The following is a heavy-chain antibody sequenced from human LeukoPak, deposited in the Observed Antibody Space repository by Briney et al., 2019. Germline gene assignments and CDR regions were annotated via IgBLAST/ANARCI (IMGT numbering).Heavy chain of an antibody. D-gene: IGHD2-2*02. CDR3: ARGGSPAAISFAFDI. V-gene: IGHV4-38-2*02. CDR2: IYHSGST. CDR1: GYSISSGYY. Sequence: PSETLSLTCTVPGYSISSGYYWGWIRQPPGKGLEWIGSIYHSGSTYYNPSLKSRVTISVDTSKNQFSLKLSSVTAADTAVYYCARGGSPAAISFAFDIWGQGTMVTVSS. J-gene: IGHJ3*02.